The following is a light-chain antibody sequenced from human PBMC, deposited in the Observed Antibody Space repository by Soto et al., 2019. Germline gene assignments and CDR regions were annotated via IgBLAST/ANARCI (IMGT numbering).Light chain of an antibody. V-gene: IGKV3-11*01. Sequence: EIVLTQSPGTLSLSPVERATLSCRASQSVSNNYLAWYQQKPGQAPRLLIYGASNRATGIPARFSGSGSGTDFTLTISSPEPEDFAVYYCQQRNDWRRGTFGQGTRLEIK. CDR2: GAS. CDR1: QSVSNNY. J-gene: IGKJ5*01. CDR3: QQRNDWRRGT.